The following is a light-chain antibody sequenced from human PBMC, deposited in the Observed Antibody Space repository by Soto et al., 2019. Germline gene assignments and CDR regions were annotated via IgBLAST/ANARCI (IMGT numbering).Light chain of an antibody. CDR1: QSLVYSDANTN. J-gene: IGKJ2*01. CDR3: MQSAHWPHT. Sequence: EVVRPQSPPSPPVTLGQPASISCGSSQSLVYSDANTNLFWFQQRPGHSPRRLIYKFSNRDSGVPDRFSGSGSGTDFTLKISGLEAEDVGVYYCMQSAHWPHTFGPGTKLEIK. CDR2: KFS. V-gene: IGKV2-30*01.